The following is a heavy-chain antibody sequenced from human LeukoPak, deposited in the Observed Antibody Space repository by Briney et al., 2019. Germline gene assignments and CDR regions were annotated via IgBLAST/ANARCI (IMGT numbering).Heavy chain of an antibody. CDR2: IYYTGST. CDR3: ATQSFYQSSGYYRV. J-gene: IGHJ4*02. CDR1: GGSISSYY. V-gene: IGHV4-59*03. D-gene: IGHD3-22*01. Sequence: SETLSLTCTVSGGSISSYYWSWIRQPPGKGLEWIGYIYYTGSTHYSPSLKSRVTISIDTSKNQFSLKLSSVTAADTAVYYCATQSFYQSSGYYRVWGQGTLVTVSS.